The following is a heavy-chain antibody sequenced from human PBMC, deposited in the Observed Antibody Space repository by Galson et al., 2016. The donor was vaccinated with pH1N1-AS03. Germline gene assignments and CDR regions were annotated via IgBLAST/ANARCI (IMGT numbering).Heavy chain of an antibody. J-gene: IGHJ6*02. CDR1: GGTHSIYA. Sequence: SVKVSCKASGGTHSIYAISWVRLVPGQGLEWMGGITPIFGTTNYAQKFQGRVTITADDSTDTVYMELKSLISEDTAVYYCARVEMGSDGIDYQFYAMGVWGQGTTVTASS. V-gene: IGHV1-69*13. CDR2: ITPIFGTT. D-gene: IGHD4/OR15-4a*01. CDR3: ARVEMGSDGIDYQFYAMGV.